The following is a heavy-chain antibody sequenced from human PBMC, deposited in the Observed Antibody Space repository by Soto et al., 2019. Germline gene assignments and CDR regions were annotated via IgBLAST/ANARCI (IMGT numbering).Heavy chain of an antibody. J-gene: IGHJ4*02. CDR3: TRALREELPIYYFDS. V-gene: IGHV2-26*01. CDR1: GFSLSKARMG. Sequence: QVTLKESGPVLVKPTETLTLTCTVSGFSLSKARMGVSWIRQPPGKALEWLAHIFWNDERSYNTSLKSRLTISKDTSKSQVVLTMTNVDPMDTGTYFCTRALREELPIYYFDSWGQGTLLTVSS. D-gene: IGHD1-7*01. CDR2: IFWNDER.